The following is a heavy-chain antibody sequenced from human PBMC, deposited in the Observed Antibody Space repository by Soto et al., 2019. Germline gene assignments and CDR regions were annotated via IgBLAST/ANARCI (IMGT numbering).Heavy chain of an antibody. V-gene: IGHV5-51*01. J-gene: IGHJ4*02. D-gene: IGHD5-12*01. Sequence: PGESLKISCKGSGSSFTGYSIGWVRQMPGKGLEWMGIIYPGDSDTRYSPSFPGQVTISADKSISTAYLQWSSLKASDTAMYYCARHGRDGYNPTRPFDYWGQGTLVTVSS. CDR3: ARHGRDGYNPTRPFDY. CDR1: GSSFTGYS. CDR2: IYPGDSDT.